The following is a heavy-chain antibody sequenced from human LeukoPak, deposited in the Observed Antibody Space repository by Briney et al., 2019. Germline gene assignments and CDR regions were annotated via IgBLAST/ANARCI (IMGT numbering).Heavy chain of an antibody. J-gene: IGHJ3*02. Sequence: ASVKFSFKASGYTFTGYYMHWVRQAPGQGLEWMGWINPNSGGTNYAQKFQGRVTMTRDTAISAAYMELSRLRSDDTAVYYCARGSQSTMIVVVITSWGDAFDIWGQGTMVTVSS. CDR2: INPNSGGT. D-gene: IGHD3-22*01. V-gene: IGHV1-2*02. CDR3: ARGSQSTMIVVVITSWGDAFDI. CDR1: GYTFTGYY.